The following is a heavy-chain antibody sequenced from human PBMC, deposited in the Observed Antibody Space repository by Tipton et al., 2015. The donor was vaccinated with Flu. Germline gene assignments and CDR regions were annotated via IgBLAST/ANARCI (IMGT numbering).Heavy chain of an antibody. D-gene: IGHD5-24*01. CDR2: MNPNNGDT. Sequence: QLVQSGAVVKKPGASVKVSCKASGYTFTSHDINWVRQATGHGLEWIGWMNPNNGDTGYAQKFQGRVTMTRDTSISTAYMELSSLSSEDTAVYFCARDSEGRDGYIGEWGQGTLVIVSS. CDR3: ARDSEGRDGYIGE. CDR1: GYTFTSHD. J-gene: IGHJ4*02. V-gene: IGHV1-8*01.